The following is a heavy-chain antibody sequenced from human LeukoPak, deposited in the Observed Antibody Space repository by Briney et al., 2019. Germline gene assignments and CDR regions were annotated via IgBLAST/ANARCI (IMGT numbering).Heavy chain of an antibody. CDR2: IYYSGST. D-gene: IGHD6-19*01. Sequence: KPSETLSLTCTVSGGSISSYYWSWIRQPPGKGLEWIGYIYYSGSTNYNPSLKSRVTISVDTSKNQFSLKLSSVTAADTAVYYCARETGYSSGLNAFDIWGQGTMVTVSS. CDR3: ARETGYSSGLNAFDI. CDR1: GGSISSYY. J-gene: IGHJ3*02. V-gene: IGHV4-59*01.